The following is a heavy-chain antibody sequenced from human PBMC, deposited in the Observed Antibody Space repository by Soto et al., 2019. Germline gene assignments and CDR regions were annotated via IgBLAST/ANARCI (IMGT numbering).Heavy chain of an antibody. D-gene: IGHD2-15*01. J-gene: IGHJ4*02. V-gene: IGHV4-31*03. CDR3: ALSSVVAPYYFDS. CDR1: GGSISSGDYY. Sequence: QVQLQESGPGLVKPSQTLSLTCTVSGGSISSGDYYWSWIRQHPGKGLEWIGYIYNSGSTYYNPSLKSRVTISVDTSKNQFSLKLTSVTAADTAVYYCALSSVVAPYYFDSWGQGTLVTVSS. CDR2: IYNSGST.